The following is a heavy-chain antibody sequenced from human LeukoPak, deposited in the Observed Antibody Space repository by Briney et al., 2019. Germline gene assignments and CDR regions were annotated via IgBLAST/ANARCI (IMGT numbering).Heavy chain of an antibody. J-gene: IGHJ3*02. Sequence: PGGSLRLSCAASGFTVTDYAMTWIRQSPGRGLEWVSSMSDIGPNTYYADSVKGRFTISRDTSKNTLPLQMNSLRAEDTALYFCARRLSLRFDALAIWGPGTVVTVSS. CDR1: GFTVTDYA. D-gene: IGHD3-3*01. CDR2: MSDIGPNT. CDR3: ARRLSLRFDALAI. V-gene: IGHV3-23*01.